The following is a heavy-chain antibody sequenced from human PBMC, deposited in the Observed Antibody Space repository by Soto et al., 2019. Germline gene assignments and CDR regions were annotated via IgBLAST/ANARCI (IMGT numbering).Heavy chain of an antibody. J-gene: IGHJ4*02. CDR3: AREGIVVVQTAMPHYYYFHY. CDR2: IYYSGST. Sequence: SETLSLTCTVSGGSISSGGYYWSWIRQHPGKGLEWIGYIYYSGSTHYNPSLKSRVTISADTSKNQFSLKLTSVTAADTAVYYCAREGIVVVQTAMPHYYYFHYWGQGTLVTVSS. CDR1: GGSISSGGYY. V-gene: IGHV4-31*03. D-gene: IGHD2-2*01.